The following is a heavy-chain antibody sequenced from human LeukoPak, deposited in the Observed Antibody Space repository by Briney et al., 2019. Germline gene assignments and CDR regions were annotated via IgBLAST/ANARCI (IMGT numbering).Heavy chain of an antibody. D-gene: IGHD3-10*01. V-gene: IGHV3-48*04. CDR2: ISATSSRV. CDR3: ARVVYASGGYYADY. Sequence: PGGSLRLSCAASGFTFSSYAVSWVRQAPGKGLEWISYISATSSRVDYAGSVEGRFTISRDSAENSLYLQMSSLRAEDTALYYCARVVYASGGYYADYWGQGTLVTVSS. CDR1: GFTFSSYA. J-gene: IGHJ4*02.